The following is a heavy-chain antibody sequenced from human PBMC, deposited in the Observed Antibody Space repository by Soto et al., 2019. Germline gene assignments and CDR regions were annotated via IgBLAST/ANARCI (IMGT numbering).Heavy chain of an antibody. V-gene: IGHV4-59*08. CDR1: GGSISSYY. J-gene: IGHJ4*02. CDR3: ARLDIVVVPAAMFYFDY. CDR2: IYYSGST. D-gene: IGHD2-2*01. Sequence: SETLSLTCTVSGGSISSYYWSWIRQPPGKGLEWIGYIYYSGSTNYNPSLKSRVTISVDTSKNQFSLKLSSVTAADTAVYFCARLDIVVVPAAMFYFDYWGQGILVTVSS.